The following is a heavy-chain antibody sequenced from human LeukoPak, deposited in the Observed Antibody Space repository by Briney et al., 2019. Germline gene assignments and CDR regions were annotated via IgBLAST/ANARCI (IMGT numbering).Heavy chain of an antibody. CDR2: ISSNGGST. Sequence: GGSLRLSCSASGFTFSSYAMHWIRQAPGKGLEYVSAISSNGGSTYYADSVKGRFTISRDNSKNTLYLQMSSLRAEDTAVYYCAVWYYYDSSGYFRPGAFDIWGQGTMVTVSS. CDR1: GFTFSSYA. D-gene: IGHD3-22*01. J-gene: IGHJ3*02. CDR3: AVWYYYDSSGYFRPGAFDI. V-gene: IGHV3-64D*06.